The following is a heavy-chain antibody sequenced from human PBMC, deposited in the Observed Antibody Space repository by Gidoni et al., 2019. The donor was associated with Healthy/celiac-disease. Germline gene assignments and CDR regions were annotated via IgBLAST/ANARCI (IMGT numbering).Heavy chain of an antibody. D-gene: IGHD6-13*01. J-gene: IGHJ6*03. CDR1: GGSIRSSSR. CDR2: IYHSGST. V-gene: IGHV4-4*02. CDR3: AGPPLSSPRTGDYYDYYYMDV. Sequence: QVQLQESGPGLVKASGTLSPTCAVSGGSIRSSSRWSWVRHPPGKGLGWVGAIYHSGSTNDNPSRTSRVTIAVYKSKNQFSLKLSSVTAADTAVYYCAGPPLSSPRTGDYYDYYYMDVWGKGTTVTVSS.